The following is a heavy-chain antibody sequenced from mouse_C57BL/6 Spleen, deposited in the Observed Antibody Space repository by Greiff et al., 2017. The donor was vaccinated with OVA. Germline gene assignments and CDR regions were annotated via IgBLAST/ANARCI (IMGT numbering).Heavy chain of an antibody. CDR2: IDPETGGT. J-gene: IGHJ2*01. D-gene: IGHD3-1*01. V-gene: IGHV1-15*01. CDR1: GYTFTDYE. Sequence: QVQLKESGAELVRPGASVTLSCKASGYTFTDYEMHWVKQTPVHGLEWIGAIDPETGGTAYNQKFKGKAILTADKSSSTAYMELRSLTSEDSAVYYCTRFGLGLPYFDYWGQGTTLTVSS. CDR3: TRFGLGLPYFDY.